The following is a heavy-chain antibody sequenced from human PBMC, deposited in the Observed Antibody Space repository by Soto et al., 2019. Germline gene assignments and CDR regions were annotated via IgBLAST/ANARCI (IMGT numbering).Heavy chain of an antibody. CDR1: SGSISSYY. CDR3: ARVRQGIVVSWFDP. Sequence: LXLTFTVSSGSISSYYWSWIRQPPGNGVEWIGYIYYSGSTSYKPSLKRRVTISVDTSKNQFSLKLSSVTAADTAVYYCARVRQGIVVSWFDPWGQGTLVTVSS. V-gene: IGHV4-59*01. D-gene: IGHD2-2*01. CDR2: IYYSGST. J-gene: IGHJ5*02.